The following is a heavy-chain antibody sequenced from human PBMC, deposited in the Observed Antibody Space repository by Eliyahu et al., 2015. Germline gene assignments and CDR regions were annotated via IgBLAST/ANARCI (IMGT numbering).Heavy chain of an antibody. J-gene: IGHJ3*02. V-gene: IGHV1-69*09. CDR3: AREGLDPGRLVGGTNAFDI. CDR1: GGPFSTHP. CDR2: IIPVVGVT. D-gene: IGHD1-26*01. Sequence: QMHLVQSGAEVKKPGSSVKVSCKASGGPFSTHPIAWVRQAPGQGLEWVGKIIPVVGVTTYAQRFQGRVTFTADKSTGTAYMELSGLTSEDTADYYCAREGLDPGRLVGGTNAFDIWGQGTKVIVSS.